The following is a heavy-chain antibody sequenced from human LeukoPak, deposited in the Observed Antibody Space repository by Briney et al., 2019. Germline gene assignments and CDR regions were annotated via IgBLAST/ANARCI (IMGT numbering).Heavy chain of an antibody. D-gene: IGHD5-18*01. J-gene: IGHJ4*02. V-gene: IGHV3-48*03. CDR1: GFTFSSYE. CDR2: ISSSGSTI. Sequence: GGSLRLSCAASGFTFSSYEMNWVRQAPGKGLEWVSYISSSGSTIYYADSVKGRFTISRDNAKNSLYLQMNSLRAEDTAVYYCARADGGYSYGRYYWDQGTLVTVSS. CDR3: ARADGGYSYGRYY.